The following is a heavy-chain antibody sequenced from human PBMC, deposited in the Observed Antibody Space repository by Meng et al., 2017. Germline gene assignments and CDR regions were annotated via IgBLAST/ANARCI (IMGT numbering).Heavy chain of an antibody. CDR3: ARGVGYGGNSLYFDY. D-gene: IGHD4-23*01. Sequence: VHLVELGAEGKKPGSAVKVSCKASGVTFSSYAISWVGPAPGQGLEWMGGIIPIFGTANYAQKFQGRVTIPAYKSTSTAYMELSSLRSEDTAVYYCARGVGYGGNSLYFDYWGQGTLVTVSS. CDR1: GVTFSSYA. V-gene: IGHV1-69*06. J-gene: IGHJ4*02. CDR2: IIPIFGTA.